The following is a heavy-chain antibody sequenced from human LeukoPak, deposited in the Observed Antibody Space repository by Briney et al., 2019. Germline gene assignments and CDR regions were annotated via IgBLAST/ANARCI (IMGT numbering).Heavy chain of an antibody. D-gene: IGHD6-6*01. CDR3: ARDSSSSESMDV. CDR1: GFTFSSYS. V-gene: IGHV3-21*01. CDR2: ISSSSSYI. J-gene: IGHJ6*03. Sequence: GGSLRLSCAASGFTFSSYSMNWVRQAPGKGLEWVSSISSSSSYIYYADSVKGRFTISRDNAKNSLYLQMNSLRAEDTAVYYCARDSSSSESMDVWGKGTTVTVSS.